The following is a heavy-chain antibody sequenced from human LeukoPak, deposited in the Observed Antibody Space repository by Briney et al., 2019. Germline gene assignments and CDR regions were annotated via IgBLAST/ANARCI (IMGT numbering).Heavy chain of an antibody. V-gene: IGHV1-18*01. J-gene: IGHJ5*02. Sequence: ASVKVSCKASDNIFTSYGISWVRQAPGHGLEWMGWISVYNGNTNYAQKLQGRVTMTTDTYTSTAYMELRSLRSDDTAVYYCARHGTNWFDPWGQGTLVTVSS. CDR1: DNIFTSYG. CDR3: ARHGTNWFDP. CDR2: ISVYNGNT.